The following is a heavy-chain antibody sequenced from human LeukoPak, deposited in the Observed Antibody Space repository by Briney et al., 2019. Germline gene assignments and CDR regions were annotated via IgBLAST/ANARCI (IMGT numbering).Heavy chain of an antibody. CDR3: ARSSMFRGVTVDY. J-gene: IGHJ4*02. V-gene: IGHV4-39*01. Sequence: YPSETLSLTCTVSGGSISSSSYYWGWIRQPPGEALEWIGSIYHSGYTYYNPSLKSRVTISVDTSKSQFSLKLSSVTAADTAVYYCARSSMFRGVTVDYWGQGTLVTVSS. D-gene: IGHD3-10*01. CDR2: IYHSGYT. CDR1: GGSISSSSYY.